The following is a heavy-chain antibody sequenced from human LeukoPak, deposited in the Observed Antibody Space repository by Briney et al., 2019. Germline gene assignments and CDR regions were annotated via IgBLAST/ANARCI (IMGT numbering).Heavy chain of an antibody. CDR3: ARLTTGTIGDY. CDR2: INPSGGST. Sequence: ASVTVSCKASGYTFTSYYMHWVRQAPGQGLEWMGIINPSGGSTSYAQKFQGRVTMTRDTSTSTVYMELSSLRSEDTAVYYCARLTTGTIGDYWGQGTLVTVSS. V-gene: IGHV1-46*01. D-gene: IGHD1-1*01. CDR1: GYTFTSYY. J-gene: IGHJ4*02.